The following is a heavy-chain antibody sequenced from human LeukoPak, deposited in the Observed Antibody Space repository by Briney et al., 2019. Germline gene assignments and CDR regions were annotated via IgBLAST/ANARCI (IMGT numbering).Heavy chain of an antibody. Sequence: GGSLRLSCVASGFTFSNYAMSWVRQAPGKGLELVSGIYGSDDKTVYGDAVKGRFTISRDNSKNTLYLQMNSLRAEDTAVYYCAKRGAGIAVAGTDYWGQGTLVTVSS. V-gene: IGHV3-23*01. J-gene: IGHJ4*02. CDR3: AKRGAGIAVAGTDY. CDR2: IYGSDDKT. CDR1: GFTFSNYA. D-gene: IGHD6-19*01.